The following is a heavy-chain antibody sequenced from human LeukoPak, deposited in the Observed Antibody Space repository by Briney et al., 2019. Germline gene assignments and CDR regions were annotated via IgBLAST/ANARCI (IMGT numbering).Heavy chain of an antibody. CDR1: GGTFSSYA. Sequence: SVKVSCKASGGTFSSYAISWVRQAPGQGLEWTGGIIPIFGTANYAQKFQGRVTITTDESTSTAYMELSSLRSEDTAVYYCASSSRVVPAASIVDVWGKGTTVTVSS. V-gene: IGHV1-69*05. D-gene: IGHD2-2*01. CDR3: ASSSRVVPAASIVDV. CDR2: IIPIFGTA. J-gene: IGHJ6*04.